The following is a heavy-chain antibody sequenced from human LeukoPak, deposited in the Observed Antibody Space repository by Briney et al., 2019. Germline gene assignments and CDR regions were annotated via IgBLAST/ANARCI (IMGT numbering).Heavy chain of an antibody. J-gene: IGHJ6*04. Sequence: GRSLRLSCAASGFTFSSYGMHWVRQAPGKGLEWVAVISYDGSNKYYADSVKGRFTISRDNSKNTLYLQMNSLGAEDTAVYYCAKVGWRGINYYYYYGMDVWGKGTTVTVSS. CDR1: GFTFSSYG. D-gene: IGHD2-15*01. CDR3: AKVGWRGINYYYYYGMDV. V-gene: IGHV3-30*18. CDR2: ISYDGSNK.